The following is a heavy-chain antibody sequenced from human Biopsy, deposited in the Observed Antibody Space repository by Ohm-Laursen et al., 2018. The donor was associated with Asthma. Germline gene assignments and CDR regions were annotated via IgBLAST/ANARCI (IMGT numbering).Heavy chain of an antibody. CDR1: GFSLSDYY. D-gene: IGHD3-16*02. V-gene: IGHV3-11*06. J-gene: IGHJ4*02. Sequence: SLRLSCAASGFSLSDYYMSWIRQAPGKGLEWVSYISWSSSYTNYADSVKGRFTISRDNAKNSLFLQMNSLRAEDTAVYYCARGGSRDLWGTYSYPWDYWGQGTLVTVSS. CDR3: ARGGSRDLWGTYSYPWDY. CDR2: ISWSSSYT.